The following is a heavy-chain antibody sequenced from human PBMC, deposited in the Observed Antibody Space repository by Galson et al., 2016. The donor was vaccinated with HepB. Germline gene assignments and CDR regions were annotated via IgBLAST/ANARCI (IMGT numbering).Heavy chain of an antibody. D-gene: IGHD6-19*01. Sequence: SLRLSCPASGFSFSVFVMHCVRQAPGKGLEYVSAISSNGGTTSYANSVKGRFTISRDNSKNTLYLQMASLRAEDMAVYYCARARKYSSGWYGDFDYWGQGTLVTVSS. CDR1: GFSFSVFV. V-gene: IGHV3-64*01. CDR2: ISSNGGTT. J-gene: IGHJ4*02. CDR3: ARARKYSSGWYGDFDY.